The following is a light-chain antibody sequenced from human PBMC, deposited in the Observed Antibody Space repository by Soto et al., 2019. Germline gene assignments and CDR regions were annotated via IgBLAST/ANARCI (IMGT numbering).Light chain of an antibody. Sequence: EIVMTQSPATLSVSPGERVTLSCRASQSVSRFLAWYQQKPGQAPRLLIYDTSTRATGVPARFSGSGSGTEFSLTISSLQSEDFAVYYCQQYGSSPYTFGQGTKLEI. J-gene: IGKJ2*01. CDR1: QSVSRF. V-gene: IGKV3-15*01. CDR3: QQYGSSPYT. CDR2: DTS.